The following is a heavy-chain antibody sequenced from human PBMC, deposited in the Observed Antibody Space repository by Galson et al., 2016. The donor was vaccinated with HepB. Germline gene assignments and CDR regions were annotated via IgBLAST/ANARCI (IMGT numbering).Heavy chain of an antibody. D-gene: IGHD3-16*01. Sequence: SLRLSCAASGFSLSNYGMHWVRQAPGKGLEWVAVVSDDGTNKYYADSVKGRFTISKDNSKNTLYVQINSLRGEDTAVYYCARPRGTSYYDYGMDVWGQGTTVSVSS. CDR1: GFSLSNYG. J-gene: IGHJ6*02. CDR3: ARPRGTSYYDYGMDV. V-gene: IGHV3-30*03. CDR2: VSDDGTNK.